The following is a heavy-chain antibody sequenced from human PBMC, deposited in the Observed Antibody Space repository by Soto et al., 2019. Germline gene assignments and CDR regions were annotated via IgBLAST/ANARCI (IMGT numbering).Heavy chain of an antibody. CDR3: ARKTTVNLFDY. Sequence: QVQLVESGGGVVQPGRSLRLSCAASGFSFSSYAMHWVRQAPGKRLEWVALISYDGGSKSYADSVKGRFTISRDNSTNAVYCHRNSLRRGDMAVYYCARKTTVNLFDYGGQGALFTVSS. V-gene: IGHV3-30*14. CDR2: ISYDGGSK. D-gene: IGHD4-17*01. CDR1: GFSFSSYA. J-gene: IGHJ4*02.